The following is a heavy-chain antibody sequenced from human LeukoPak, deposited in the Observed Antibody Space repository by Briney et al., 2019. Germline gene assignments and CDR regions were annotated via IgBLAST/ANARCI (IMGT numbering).Heavy chain of an antibody. J-gene: IGHJ4*02. D-gene: IGHD5-24*01. Sequence: SETLSLTCAVYGGSFSGYYWSWIRQPPGKGLEWIGEINHSGSTNYNPSLKSRVTISVDTSKNQFSLKLSSVTAADTAVYYCARRRRWLQFFFDYWGQGTLVTVSS. CDR3: ARRRRWLQFFFDY. CDR1: GGSFSGYY. V-gene: IGHV4-34*01. CDR2: INHSGST.